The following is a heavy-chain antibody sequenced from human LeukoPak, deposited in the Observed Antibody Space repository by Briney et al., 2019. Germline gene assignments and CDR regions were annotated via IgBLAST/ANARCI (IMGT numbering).Heavy chain of an antibody. V-gene: IGHV3-33*06. CDR3: VKDEDIYDGHMGDY. CDR2: IWFDGSGQ. J-gene: IGHJ4*02. Sequence: GGSLRLSCGASGFTFSGCGMHWVRQAPGKGLEWAAVIWFDGSGQYYADSVKGRFTISRDNSRNTLYLQMNSLRVEDTAVYYCVKDEDIYDGHMGDYWGQGTLVTVSS. D-gene: IGHD5-12*01. CDR1: GFTFSGCG.